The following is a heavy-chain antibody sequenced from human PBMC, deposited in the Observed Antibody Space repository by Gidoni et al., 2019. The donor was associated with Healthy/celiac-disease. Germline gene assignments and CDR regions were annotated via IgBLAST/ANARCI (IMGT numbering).Heavy chain of an antibody. CDR1: EFTFSSYA. CDR2: ISGSGGST. D-gene: IGHD6-13*01. J-gene: IGHJ4*02. Sequence: EVQMLEYGGGLVQPGGSLRLSCAASEFTFSSYAMSWVRQAPGKGLECVSAISGSGGSTYYADSVKGRFTISRDNSKNTLYLQMNSLRAEDTAVYYCAKDSSSQPDYFDYWGQGTLVTVSS. CDR3: AKDSSSQPDYFDY. V-gene: IGHV3-23*01.